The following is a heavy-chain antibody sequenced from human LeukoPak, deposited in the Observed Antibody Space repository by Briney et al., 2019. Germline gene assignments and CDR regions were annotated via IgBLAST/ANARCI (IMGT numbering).Heavy chain of an antibody. V-gene: IGHV4-39*01. CDR3: ARGRAFFD. J-gene: IGHJ4*02. Sequence: SETLSLTCTVSGGSISNYIYYWGWIRQPPGKGLEWIGTIYYSGSTYYNPSLKSRLTMSVDTSKNQFSLKLSSVTAADTAVYYCARGRAFFDWGQGTLVTVSS. D-gene: IGHD3-3*02. CDR1: GGSISNYIYY. CDR2: IYYSGST.